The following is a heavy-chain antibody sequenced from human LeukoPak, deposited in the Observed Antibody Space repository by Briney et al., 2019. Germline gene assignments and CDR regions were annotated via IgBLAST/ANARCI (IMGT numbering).Heavy chain of an antibody. V-gene: IGHV3-48*03. CDR2: ISSTGSTI. CDR3: ARGLHYDRSGYYPPNCDY. Sequence: GGSLRLSCAASGFTFSNYEMNWVRQAPGKGLEWVSYISSTGSTIYYADSVKGRFTISRDSAHNSLSLQMNSLGADDTALYYCARGLHYDRSGYYPPNCDYWGQGTLVTVSS. J-gene: IGHJ4*02. CDR1: GFTFSNYE. D-gene: IGHD3-22*01.